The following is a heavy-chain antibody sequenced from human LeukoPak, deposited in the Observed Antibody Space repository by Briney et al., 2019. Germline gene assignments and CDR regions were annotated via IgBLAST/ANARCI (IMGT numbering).Heavy chain of an antibody. CDR1: GGSISSYY. J-gene: IGHJ6*03. V-gene: IGHV4-4*07. Sequence: SETLSLTCTVSGGSISSYYWSWIRQPAGKGLEWIGRIYTSGSTNYNPSLKSRVTMSVDTSKNQFSLKLSSVTAADTAVYYCARTITMVRGDPYYYYMDVWGKGTTVTVSS. D-gene: IGHD3-10*01. CDR2: IYTSGST. CDR3: ARTITMVRGDPYYYYMDV.